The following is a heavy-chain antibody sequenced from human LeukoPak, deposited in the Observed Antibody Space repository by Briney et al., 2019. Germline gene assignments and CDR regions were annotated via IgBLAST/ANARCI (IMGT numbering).Heavy chain of an antibody. CDR3: AREALSSSSVGNWFDP. J-gene: IGHJ5*02. CDR2: IYTSGST. Sequence: SETLSLTCTVSVHSISSYYWSWLRQPAGKALEWIGRIYTSGSTNYNPSLKSRVTMSVDTSKNQFSLKLSSVTAADTAVYYCAREALSSSSVGNWFDPWGQGTLVTVSS. V-gene: IGHV4-4*07. D-gene: IGHD6-13*01. CDR1: VHSISSYY.